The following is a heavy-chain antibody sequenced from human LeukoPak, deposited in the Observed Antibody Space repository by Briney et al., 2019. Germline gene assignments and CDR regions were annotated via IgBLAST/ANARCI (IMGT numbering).Heavy chain of an antibody. V-gene: IGHV4-34*01. CDR2: INLSGST. J-gene: IGHJ3*02. Sequence: SETLSLTCAVYGGSFSGYYWNWIRQPPGKGLEWIGEINLSGSTNYNPSLTSRVTISVDTSKNQFSLKLSSVTAADTAVYYCARHLTRYDFWSGYYGADAFDIWGQGTMVTVSS. D-gene: IGHD3-3*01. CDR1: GGSFSGYY. CDR3: ARHLTRYDFWSGYYGADAFDI.